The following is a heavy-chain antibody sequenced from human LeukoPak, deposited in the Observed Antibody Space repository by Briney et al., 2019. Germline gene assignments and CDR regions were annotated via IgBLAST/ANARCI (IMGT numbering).Heavy chain of an antibody. V-gene: IGHV4-39*01. CDR1: GGSISSSSYY. Sequence: PSETLSLTCTVSGGSISSSSYYWGWIRQPPGKGLEWIGSIYYSGSTYYNPSLKSRVTISVDTSKNQFSLKLSSVTAADTAVYYCATPDTAMAQGYFDLWGRGTLVTVSS. D-gene: IGHD5-18*01. CDR3: ATPDTAMAQGYFDL. CDR2: IYYSGST. J-gene: IGHJ2*01.